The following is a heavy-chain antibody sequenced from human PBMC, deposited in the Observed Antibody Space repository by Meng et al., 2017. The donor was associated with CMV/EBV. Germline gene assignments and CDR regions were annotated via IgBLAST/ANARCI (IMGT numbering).Heavy chain of an antibody. V-gene: IGHV2-5*02. Sequence: QIPLKEPGPPLVNPTQTRTLTCTFAGFSLSTSGVGVGWIRQPPGKALEWLALIYWDDDKRYSPSLKSRLTITKDTSKNQVVLTMTNMDPVDTATYYCARLYDSSGYYLGYFDYWGQGTLVTVSS. CDR1: GFSLSTSGVG. J-gene: IGHJ4*02. D-gene: IGHD3-22*01. CDR3: ARLYDSSGYYLGYFDY. CDR2: IYWDDDK.